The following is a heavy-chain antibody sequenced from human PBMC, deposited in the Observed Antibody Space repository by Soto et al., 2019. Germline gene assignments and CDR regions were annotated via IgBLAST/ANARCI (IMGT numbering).Heavy chain of an antibody. CDR3: ASSPDGYYYYGMDL. J-gene: IGHJ6*02. V-gene: IGHV1-8*01. CDR1: GYTFTSYD. CDR2: RNPNSGNR. Sequence: QVQLVQSGAEVKKPGASVKVSCKASGYTFTSYDINWGRQATGQGLEWMGSRNPNSGNRAHAQNFPGTVTMTRNTSTSTPYTELTSLRSEDTAVYYCASSPDGYYYYGMDLWGQGTTVTVSS.